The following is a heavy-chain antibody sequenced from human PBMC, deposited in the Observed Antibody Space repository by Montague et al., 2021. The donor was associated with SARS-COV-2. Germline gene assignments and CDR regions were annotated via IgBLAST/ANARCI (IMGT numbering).Heavy chain of an antibody. J-gene: IGHJ6*03. Sequence: TLSLTCTVSGGSISSGSYYWSWIRQPAGKGLECIGRIYTSGSTNYNPSLKSRVTISVDTSKNQFSLKLSSVTAADTAVYYCASGIAATYYYYMDVWGKGTTVTVSS. V-gene: IGHV4-61*02. CDR3: ASGIAATYYYYMDV. CDR2: IYTSGST. D-gene: IGHD6-13*01. CDR1: GGSISSGSYY.